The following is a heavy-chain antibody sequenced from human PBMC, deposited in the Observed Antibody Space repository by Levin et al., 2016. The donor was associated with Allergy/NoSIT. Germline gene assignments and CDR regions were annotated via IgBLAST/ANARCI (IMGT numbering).Heavy chain of an antibody. CDR2: TYYRSKWYN. Sequence: WIRQSPSRGLEWLGRTYYRSKWYNDYAVSVKSRITINPDTSKNQFSLQLNSVTPEDTAVYYCARDGGDAYNWNYANYYYGMDVWGQGTTVTVSS. J-gene: IGHJ6*02. D-gene: IGHD1-7*01. V-gene: IGHV6-1*01. CDR3: ARDGGDAYNWNYANYYYGMDV.